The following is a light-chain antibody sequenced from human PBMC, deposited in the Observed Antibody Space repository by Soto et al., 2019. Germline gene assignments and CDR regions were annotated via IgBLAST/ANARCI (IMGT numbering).Light chain of an antibody. J-gene: IGKJ5*01. V-gene: IGKV3-11*01. CDR2: DAY. CDR3: QQRHMWPIT. CDR1: HSVRSS. Sequence: EIVLTQSPATLSLSPGERATLSCRASHSVRSSLAWYQQKPGQAPRLLIYDAYNRATGIPPRFSGSGSGTDFTLTISSLEPEDSAVYYCQQRHMWPITFGQGTRLEIK.